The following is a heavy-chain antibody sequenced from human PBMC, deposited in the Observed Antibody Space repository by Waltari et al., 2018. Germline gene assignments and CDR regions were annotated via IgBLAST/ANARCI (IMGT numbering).Heavy chain of an antibody. CDR2: ISSSSSYI. CDR3: AREGRGATYYFDY. Sequence: EVQLVESGGGLVKPGGSLRLSCAASGLPFSTYGLTWVRQTPGKGVEWVSSISSSSSYIYYADSVKGRFTISRDNAKNSLYLQMNSLRAEDTAVYYCAREGRGATYYFDYWGQGTLVTVSS. D-gene: IGHD5-12*01. J-gene: IGHJ4*02. V-gene: IGHV3-21*01. CDR1: GLPFSTYG.